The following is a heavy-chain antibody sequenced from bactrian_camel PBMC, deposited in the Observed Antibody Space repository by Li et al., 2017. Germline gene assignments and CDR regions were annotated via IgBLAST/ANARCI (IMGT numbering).Heavy chain of an antibody. V-gene: IGHV3S1*01. CDR3: AAKQNYLNCGSWDFNY. D-gene: IGHD2*01. J-gene: IGHJ6*01. Sequence: HVQLVESGGGLVQPGGSLRLSCAASGFTVSSACMGWFRQAPGMEREEVAGFVAERGSAFYADSAKGRFTISQDNANNTVYLQMNSLKPEDSAMYYCAAKQNYLNCGSWDFNYWGQGTQVTVS. CDR1: GFTVSSAC. CDR2: FVAERGSA.